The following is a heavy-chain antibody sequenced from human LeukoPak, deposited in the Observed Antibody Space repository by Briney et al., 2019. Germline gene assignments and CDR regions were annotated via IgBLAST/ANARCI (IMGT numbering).Heavy chain of an antibody. V-gene: IGHV3-30*02. D-gene: IGHD2-2*01. CDR1: GFTFSSYG. Sequence: PGGSLRLSCAASGFTFSSYGMHWVSQAPGKGLEWVAFIRYDGSNKYYADSVKGRFTISRDNSKNTLYLQMNSLRAEDTAVYYCAKDGDIVVVPAAFDIWGQGTMVTVSS. CDR3: AKDGDIVVVPAAFDI. J-gene: IGHJ3*02. CDR2: IRYDGSNK.